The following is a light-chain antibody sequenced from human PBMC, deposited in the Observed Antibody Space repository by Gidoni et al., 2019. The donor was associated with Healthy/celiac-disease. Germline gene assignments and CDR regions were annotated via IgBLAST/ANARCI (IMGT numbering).Light chain of an antibody. V-gene: IGKV2-28*01. J-gene: IGKJ1*01. CDR2: SGS. CDR1: QSLLHSNGYNY. CDR3: MQALQTSWT. Sequence: DIVMTQSPLSLPVTPGEPASISCRSSQSLLHSNGYNYLDWYLQKPGPSPQRLSYSGSKRASGFPDRFSGSGSGTDFTLKISRVEAEDVGFYYCMQALQTSWTFGQGTKVEIK.